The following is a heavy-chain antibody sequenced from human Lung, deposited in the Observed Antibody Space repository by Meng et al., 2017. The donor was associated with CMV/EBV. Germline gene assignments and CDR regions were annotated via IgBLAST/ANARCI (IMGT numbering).Heavy chain of an antibody. V-gene: IGHV3-74*01. CDR1: GFTFSRFW. J-gene: IGHJ4*02. D-gene: IGHD7-27*01. CDR2: TNEDGTIT. CDR3: ARDLSGASDF. Sequence: GQRVESGGGLVHSGGSVRLSCADSGFTFSRFWMHWVRQAPGKGLVWVSRTNEDGTITNYADSVKGRFTISRDNAENTLYLQMNSLRAEDTAVYYCARDLSGASDFWGQGTLVTVSS.